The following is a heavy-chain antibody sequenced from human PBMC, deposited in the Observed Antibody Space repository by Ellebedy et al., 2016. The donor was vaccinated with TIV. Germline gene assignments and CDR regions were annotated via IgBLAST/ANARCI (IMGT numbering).Heavy chain of an antibody. J-gene: IGHJ4*03. CDR1: GFSFSDYW. CDR2: IKQDGREK. Sequence: GASLKISCAASGFSFSDYWMSWLRQAPGKGLEWVANIKQDGREKWYVDSVKGRFTISRDNAKNSLYLQMSSLRAEDTAVYYCARDQGWAYPGSTRFDYWGQGTLVTVSS. D-gene: IGHD3-10*01. CDR3: ARDQGWAYPGSTRFDY. V-gene: IGHV3-7*01.